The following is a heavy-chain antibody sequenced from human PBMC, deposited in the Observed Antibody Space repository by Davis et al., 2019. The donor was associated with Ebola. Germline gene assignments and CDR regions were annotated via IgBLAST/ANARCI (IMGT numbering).Heavy chain of an antibody. Sequence: ASVKVSCKASGYTFTNYYMHWVRQAPGQGLEWMGMINPNDGRTIYAQKFQDRVTLTTDTSTTTAYMELRSLRSDDTAVYYCARDLTGSNGWFDYWGQGTLVTVSS. CDR2: INPNDGRT. V-gene: IGHV1-46*01. CDR3: ARDLTGSNGWFDY. J-gene: IGHJ4*02. D-gene: IGHD3-16*01. CDR1: GYTFTNYY.